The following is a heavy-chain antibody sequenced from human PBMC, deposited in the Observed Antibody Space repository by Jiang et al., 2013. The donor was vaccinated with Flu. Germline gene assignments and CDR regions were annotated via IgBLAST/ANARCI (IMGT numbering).Heavy chain of an antibody. CDR3: AKGHYYDSSGYYYPFDY. J-gene: IGHJ4*02. V-gene: IGHV3-23*01. CDR1: GFTFSSYA. CDR2: ISGSGGST. D-gene: IGHD3-22*01. Sequence: RLSCAASGFTFSSYAMSWVRQAPGKGLEWVSAISGSGGSTYYADSVKGRFTISRDNSKNTLYLQMNSLRAEDTAVYYCAKGHYYDSSGYYYPFDYWGQGTLVTVSS.